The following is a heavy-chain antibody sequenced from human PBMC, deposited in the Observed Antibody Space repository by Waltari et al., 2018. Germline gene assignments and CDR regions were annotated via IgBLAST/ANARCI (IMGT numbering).Heavy chain of an antibody. D-gene: IGHD1-26*01. V-gene: IGHV4-34*01. CDR3: ARAISGSYWSRAPFDF. J-gene: IGHJ4*02. Sequence: QVHLQQWGAGLLKPSETLSLTCGVSGGSFTGYHWSWIRQAPGKGLEWIGEIDHSGGTNYNPSLQSRVSISLDVSKTQFSLKVQSVTAADTAIYYCARAISGSYWSRAPFDFWGQGTLVTVSS. CDR2: IDHSGGT. CDR1: GGSFTGYH.